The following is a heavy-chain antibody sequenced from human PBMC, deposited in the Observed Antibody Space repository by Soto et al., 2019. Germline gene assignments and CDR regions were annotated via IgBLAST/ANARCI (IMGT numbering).Heavy chain of an antibody. CDR1: GFSLTTRGVG. D-gene: IGHD3-16*01. Sequence: QITLKESGPTLVKPTQTLTLTCTFSGFSLTTRGVGVGWIRQPPGKALECLALIYWYDDKRYSPSLPSRLSITTDTSKNQVVLTMTNVDPVDTATYYCAHIPNYYQYDWFDPWGQGTLVSVSS. CDR2: IYWYDDK. CDR3: AHIPNYYQYDWFDP. V-gene: IGHV2-5*01. J-gene: IGHJ5*02.